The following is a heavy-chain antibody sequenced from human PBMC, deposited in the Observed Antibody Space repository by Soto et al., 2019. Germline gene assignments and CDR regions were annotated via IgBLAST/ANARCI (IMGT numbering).Heavy chain of an antibody. CDR1: GFSLTTIGLG. CDR3: GHRRESYDYSGLDV. CDR2: IYWNDDK. V-gene: IGHV2-5*01. D-gene: IGHD3-16*01. Sequence: CTFSGFSLTTIGLGVGWIRQPPGKALEWLAVIYWNDDKRYNPSLRSRLAITKDTSKNQVVLTMTNMDPVDTATYYCGHRRESYDYSGLDVWGQGTTVTVSS. J-gene: IGHJ6*02.